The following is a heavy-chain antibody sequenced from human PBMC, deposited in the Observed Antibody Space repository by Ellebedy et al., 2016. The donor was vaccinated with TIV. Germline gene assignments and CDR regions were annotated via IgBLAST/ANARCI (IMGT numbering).Heavy chain of an antibody. Sequence: GGSLRLSCEASGFSFSDYGMHWVRPAPGKGPEWVAVIWFDGSNKYYEESVKGRLTISRDNSRNTLYLQIHSLTAEDTAVYFCARDFSALRGYSEAEDDFPGMDVWGRGTTVTVSS. CDR1: GFSFSDYG. D-gene: IGHD5-12*01. CDR3: ARDFSALRGYSEAEDDFPGMDV. J-gene: IGHJ6*02. CDR2: IWFDGSNK. V-gene: IGHV3-33*01.